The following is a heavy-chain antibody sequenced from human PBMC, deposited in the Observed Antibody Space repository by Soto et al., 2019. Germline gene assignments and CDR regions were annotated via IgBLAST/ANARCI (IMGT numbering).Heavy chain of an antibody. CDR2: INAGNGNT. D-gene: IGHD3-10*01. Sequence: QVQLVQSGAEVKKPGASVKVSCKASGYTFTSYAMHWVRQAPGQRLEWMGWINAGNGNTKYSQKFQGRVTIPRDTSVSIAYMELSGLRSEDSAVCCCASHYGSGSYPFACWGQGTLVSVSS. V-gene: IGHV1-3*01. CDR1: GYTFTSYA. J-gene: IGHJ4*02. CDR3: ASHYGSGSYPFAC.